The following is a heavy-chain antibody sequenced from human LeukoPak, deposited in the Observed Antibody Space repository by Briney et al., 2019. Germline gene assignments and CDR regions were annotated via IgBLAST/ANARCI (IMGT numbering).Heavy chain of an antibody. V-gene: IGHV1-46*01. J-gene: IGHJ6*03. D-gene: IGHD4-17*01. CDR2: INPSGGST. CDR3: ASGVTTDYYYYMDV. CDR1: GYTFTSYY. Sequence: ASVKVSCKASGYTFTSYYMHWVRQAPGQGLEWMGIINPSGGSTSYAQKFQGRVTITAHESTSTAYMELSSLRSEDTAVYYCASGVTTDYYYYMDVWGKGTTVTISS.